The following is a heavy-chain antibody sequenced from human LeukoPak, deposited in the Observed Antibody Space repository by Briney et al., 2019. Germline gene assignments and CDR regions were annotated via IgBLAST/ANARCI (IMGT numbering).Heavy chain of an antibody. CDR2: ISSSSSYI. V-gene: IGHV3-21*01. D-gene: IGHD1-26*01. CDR3: ARDLSRVALLAGASYFDY. J-gene: IGHJ4*02. Sequence: GGSLRLSCAASGFTFSSYSMNWVRQAPGKGLEWVSSISSSSSYIYYADSVKGRFTNSRDNAKNSLYLQMNSLRAEDTAVYYCARDLSRVALLAGASYFDYWGQGTLVTVSS. CDR1: GFTFSSYS.